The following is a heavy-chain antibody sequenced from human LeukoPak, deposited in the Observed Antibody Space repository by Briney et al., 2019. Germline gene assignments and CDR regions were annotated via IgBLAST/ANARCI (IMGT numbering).Heavy chain of an antibody. Sequence: GGSLRLSCAASGFTFSSYGMSWVRQAPGKGLEWVSAISGSGGSTYYADSVKGRFTISRDNAKNTLYLQMNSLRAEDTAVYYCARDQLPGIAAAGPGYWGQGTLVTVSS. CDR1: GFTFSSYG. D-gene: IGHD6-13*01. V-gene: IGHV3-23*01. CDR2: ISGSGGST. J-gene: IGHJ4*02. CDR3: ARDQLPGIAAAGPGY.